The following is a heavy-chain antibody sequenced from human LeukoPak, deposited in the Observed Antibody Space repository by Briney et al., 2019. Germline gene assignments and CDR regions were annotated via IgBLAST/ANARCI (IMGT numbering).Heavy chain of an antibody. J-gene: IGHJ6*03. Sequence: SETLSLTCTVSGGSISSGGYYWSWIRQPPGKGLEWIGYIYHSGSTYYNPSLKSRVTISVDRSKDQFSLKLSSVTAADTAVYYCARDLSSGWSDYYYYMDVWGKGTTVTVSS. CDR2: IYHSGST. CDR1: GGSISSGGYY. CDR3: ARDLSSGWSDYYYYMDV. D-gene: IGHD6-19*01. V-gene: IGHV4-30-2*01.